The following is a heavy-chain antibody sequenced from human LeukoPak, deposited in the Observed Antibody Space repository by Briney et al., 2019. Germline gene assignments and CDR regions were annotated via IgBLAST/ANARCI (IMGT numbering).Heavy chain of an antibody. V-gene: IGHV3-23*01. CDR1: GFTVNSFA. Sequence: GGSLRLSCAASGFTVNSFAVNWVRQAPGKGLEWVSTISGSGDSTYYADSVKGRFTISRDHSKNTLYLQMNSLRAEDTAVYYCATARRYGCGYWGQGTLVTVSS. J-gene: IGHJ4*02. CDR2: ISGSGDST. D-gene: IGHD5-18*01. CDR3: ATARRYGCGY.